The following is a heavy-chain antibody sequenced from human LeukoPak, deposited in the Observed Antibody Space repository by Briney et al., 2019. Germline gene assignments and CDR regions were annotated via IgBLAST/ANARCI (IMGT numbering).Heavy chain of an antibody. CDR2: IKQDGSDK. D-gene: IGHD3-10*01. CDR3: ARKTVVGSYFDY. CDR1: GFTFSAYW. V-gene: IGHV3-7*03. J-gene: IGHJ4*02. Sequence: GWSLRLYCAASGFTFSAYWMSWVRQAPGKGLEWVANIKQDGSDKYYVDSVKGRFTISRDNAKNSLYLQMNSLRAEDTAVYYCARKTVVGSYFDYWGQGTPVTVSS.